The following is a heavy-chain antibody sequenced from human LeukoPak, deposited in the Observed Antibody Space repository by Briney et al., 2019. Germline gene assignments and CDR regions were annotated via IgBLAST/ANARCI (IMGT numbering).Heavy chain of an antibody. CDR2: IKRDGSEK. CDR3: ARGFPIDY. CDR1: GFTFSNSW. Sequence: GGSLRLSCAASGFTFSNSWMNWVRQAPGKGLEWVANIKRDGSEKYYVDSVKGRFTISRDSAKNSLYLQMNSLRAEDTAVYYCARGFPIDYWGQGTLVTVSS. V-gene: IGHV3-7*04. J-gene: IGHJ4*02.